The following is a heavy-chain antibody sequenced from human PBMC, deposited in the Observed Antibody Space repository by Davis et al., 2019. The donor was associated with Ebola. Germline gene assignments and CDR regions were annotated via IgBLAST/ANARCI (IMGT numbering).Heavy chain of an antibody. Sequence: PSETLSLTCTVSGGSISSGGYYWSWIRQPPGKGLEWIGYIYYSGSTNYNPSLKSRVTISVDTSKNQFSLKLSSVTAADTAVYYCAGSYYDFWSGWFDPWGQGTLVTVSS. CDR3: AGSYYDFWSGWFDP. CDR1: GGSISSGGYY. J-gene: IGHJ5*02. V-gene: IGHV4-61*08. D-gene: IGHD3-3*01. CDR2: IYYSGST.